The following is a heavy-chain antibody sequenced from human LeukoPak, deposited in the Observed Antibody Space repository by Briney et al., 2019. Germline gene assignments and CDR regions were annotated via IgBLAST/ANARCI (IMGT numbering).Heavy chain of an antibody. Sequence: TSVKVSCKASGFTFTSPAVQWVRQARGQRLEWIGWIVVGSGDTNSAQKFQERVTITRDMSTRTAYMELSSLRSEDTAVYYCGADSMPRGVFSYAFDIWGQGTMVTVSS. D-gene: IGHD3-10*01. V-gene: IGHV1-58*01. CDR1: GFTFTSPA. CDR2: IVVGSGDT. J-gene: IGHJ3*02. CDR3: GADSMPRGVFSYAFDI.